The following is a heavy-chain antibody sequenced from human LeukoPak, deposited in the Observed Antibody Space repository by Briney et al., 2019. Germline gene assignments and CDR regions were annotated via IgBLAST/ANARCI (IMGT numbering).Heavy chain of an antibody. CDR3: AVWFGELTSDY. Sequence: GGSLRLSCAASGFTFSSYAMSWVRQAPGKGLVWVSRINTDGSSTSYADSVKGRFTISRDNAKNTLYLQMNSLRAEDTAVYYCAVWFGELTSDYWGQGTLVTVSS. D-gene: IGHD3-10*01. V-gene: IGHV3-74*01. CDR1: GFTFSSYA. J-gene: IGHJ4*02. CDR2: INTDGSST.